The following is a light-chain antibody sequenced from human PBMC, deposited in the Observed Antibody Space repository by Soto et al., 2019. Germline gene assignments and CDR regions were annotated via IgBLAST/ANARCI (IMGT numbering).Light chain of an antibody. CDR2: GGF. CDR1: QSVNSNS. V-gene: IGKV3-20*01. CDR3: QCYGGSSRT. Sequence: EIVLTQSPGTVSLSPGERATLSCRASQSVNSNSLAWYQQKPGQAPRLVMYGGFSRPTGIPDRFSGSGSGTDFTLTISRLEPEDFAVYSCQCYGGSSRTFGQGTKVEIK. J-gene: IGKJ1*01.